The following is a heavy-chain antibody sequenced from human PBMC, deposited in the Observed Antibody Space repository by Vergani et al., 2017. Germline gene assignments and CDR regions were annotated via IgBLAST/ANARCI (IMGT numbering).Heavy chain of an antibody. Sequence: QVQLVESGGGVVQPGRSLRLSCAASGFTFSSYAMHWVRQAPGKGLEWVAVISYDGSNKYYADSVKGRFTISRDNSKNTLYLQMNSLRAEDTAVYYCARGRELIRRTYYFDYWGQGTLVTVSS. J-gene: IGHJ4*02. CDR2: ISYDGSNK. CDR3: ARGRELIRRTYYFDY. V-gene: IGHV3-30-3*01. CDR1: GFTFSSYA. D-gene: IGHD1-26*01.